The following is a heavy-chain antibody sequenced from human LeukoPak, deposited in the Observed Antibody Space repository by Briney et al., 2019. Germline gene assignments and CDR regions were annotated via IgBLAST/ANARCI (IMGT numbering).Heavy chain of an antibody. J-gene: IGHJ4*02. CDR3: AKDRVLRFLQWLFEIDY. Sequence: GGSLRLSCAASGFTFSSYAKSWVRQAPGKGLEWVSAISGSGGSTYYADSVKGRFTISRDNSKNTLYLQMNSLRAEDTAVYYCAKDRVLRFLQWLFEIDYWGQGTLVTVSS. V-gene: IGHV3-23*01. CDR1: GFTFSSYA. D-gene: IGHD3-3*01. CDR2: ISGSGGST.